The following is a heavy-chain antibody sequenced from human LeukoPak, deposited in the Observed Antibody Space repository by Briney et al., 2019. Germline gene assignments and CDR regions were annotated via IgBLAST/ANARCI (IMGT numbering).Heavy chain of an antibody. CDR2: ISSSSSYT. V-gene: IGHV3-11*03. Sequence: PGGFLRLSCAASGFTFSDYYMSWIRQAPGKGLEWVSYISSSSSYTNYADSVKGRFTIFRDNSKNTLYLQVNSLRAEDTAMYYCARNILFAFDIWGQGTMVTVSS. CDR3: ARNILFAFDI. J-gene: IGHJ3*02. CDR1: GFTFSDYY.